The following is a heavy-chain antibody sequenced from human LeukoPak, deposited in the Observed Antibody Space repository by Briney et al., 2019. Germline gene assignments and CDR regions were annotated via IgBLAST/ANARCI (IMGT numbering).Heavy chain of an antibody. V-gene: IGHV1-69*01. J-gene: IGHJ2*01. Sequence: SVKVSCKASGGTFGSYVITWVRQAPGQGLEWMGGIIPIFGTAHYAQKFQGRLTITADESTSTVYMEMSSLRSEDTAMYYCAKEGDTALVTGYFDLWGRGTLVTVSA. D-gene: IGHD5-18*01. CDR3: AKEGDTALVTGYFDL. CDR2: IIPIFGTA. CDR1: GGTFGSYV.